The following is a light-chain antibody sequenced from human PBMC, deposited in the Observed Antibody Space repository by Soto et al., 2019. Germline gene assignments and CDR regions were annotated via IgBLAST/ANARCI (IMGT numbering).Light chain of an antibody. CDR2: EVS. Sequence: QSVLTQPASVSGSPGQSITISCTGTSSDVGDYNYVSWYQQHPDKAPKLMIFEVSNRPSGVSNRFSGSKSGNTASLSISGLQSEDEADYYCSSYTRSNTHVFGTGTKAPS. V-gene: IGLV2-14*01. J-gene: IGLJ1*01. CDR1: SSDVGDYNY. CDR3: SSYTRSNTHV.